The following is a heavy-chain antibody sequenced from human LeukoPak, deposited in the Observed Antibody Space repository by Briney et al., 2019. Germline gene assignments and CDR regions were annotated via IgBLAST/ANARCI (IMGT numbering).Heavy chain of an antibody. D-gene: IGHD5-18*01. CDR1: GGSFSGYY. CDR3: ARPPIGYSYGYGRAFDI. V-gene: IGHV4-34*01. CDR2: INHSGST. Sequence: PSETLSLTCAVYGGSFSGYYWSWIRQPPGKGLEWIGEINHSGSTNYNPSLKSRVTISVDTSKNQFSLKLSSVTAADTAVYYCARPPIGYSYGYGRAFDIWGQGTMVTVSS. J-gene: IGHJ3*02.